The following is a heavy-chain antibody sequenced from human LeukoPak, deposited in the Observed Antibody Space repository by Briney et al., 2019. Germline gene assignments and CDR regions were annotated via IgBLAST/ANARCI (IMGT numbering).Heavy chain of an antibody. CDR3: ASGGVSVVAAAWFDP. V-gene: IGHV4-39*07. D-gene: IGHD2-15*01. J-gene: IGHJ5*02. CDR1: GGSISSSSYY. CDR2: IYYSGST. Sequence: PSETLSLTCTVSGGSISSSSYYWGWIRQPPGKGLEWIGSIYYSGSTYYNPSLKSRVTISVDTSKNQFSLKLSSVTAADTAVYYCASGGVSVVAAAWFDPWGQGTLVTVSS.